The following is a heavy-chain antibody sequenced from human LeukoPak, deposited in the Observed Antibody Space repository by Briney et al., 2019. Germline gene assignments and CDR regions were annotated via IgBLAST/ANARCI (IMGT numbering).Heavy chain of an antibody. CDR1: GDSVSSKNGA. J-gene: IGHJ4*02. D-gene: IGHD6-19*01. V-gene: IGHV6-1*01. Sequence: SQTLSLTCVVSGDSVSSKNGAWTWTRQSPSRGLEWLGRTYYRSKWYNDFAESMEGRMTISQDTSKNQYSLHLNSVTPDDTAVYYCARDFGTTGWHTFDYWGQGTLVTVSS. CDR3: ARDFGTTGWHTFDY. CDR2: TYYRSKWYN.